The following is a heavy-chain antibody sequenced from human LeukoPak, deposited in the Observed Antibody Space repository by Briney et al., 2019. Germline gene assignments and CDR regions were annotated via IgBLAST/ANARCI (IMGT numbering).Heavy chain of an antibody. CDR3: AKDRWGSGSYYAPFDS. Sequence: SETLSLTCTVSGGSISSYYWSWIRQPPGKGLEWIGYIYYSGSTNYNPSLKSRVTISVDTSKNQFSLKLSSVTAADTAVYYCAKDRWGSGSYYAPFDSWGQGTLVTVSS. CDR2: IYYSGST. V-gene: IGHV4-59*01. J-gene: IGHJ4*02. D-gene: IGHD3-10*01. CDR1: GGSISSYY.